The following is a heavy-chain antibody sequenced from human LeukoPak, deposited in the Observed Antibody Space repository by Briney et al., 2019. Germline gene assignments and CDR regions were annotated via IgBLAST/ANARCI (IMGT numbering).Heavy chain of an antibody. V-gene: IGHV4-59*08. D-gene: IGHD5-24*01. CDR2: IYNSGST. Sequence: SETLSLTCSVSGGSIRSYYWSWIRQPPGQGLEWIGYIYNSGSTNYNPSLKSRVTISVDTSKNQFSLKLSSVTAADTAVYYCARHGGGYSFDYWGQGTLVTVSS. CDR3: ARHGGGYSFDY. CDR1: GGSIRSYY. J-gene: IGHJ4*02.